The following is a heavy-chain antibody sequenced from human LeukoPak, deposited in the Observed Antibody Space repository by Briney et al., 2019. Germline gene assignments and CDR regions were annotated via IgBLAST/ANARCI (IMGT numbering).Heavy chain of an antibody. D-gene: IGHD2-15*01. J-gene: IGHJ2*01. CDR3: ARGEGNCSGGSCYSDWYFDL. CDR2: IYYSGST. CDR1: GGSISSYY. V-gene: IGHV4-59*08. Sequence: SETLSLTCTVSGGSISSYYWSWIRQPPGKGLEWIGYIYYSGSTNYNPSLKSRVTISVDTSKNQFSLKLSSVTAADTAVYYCARGEGNCSGGSCYSDWYFDLWGRGTLVTVSS.